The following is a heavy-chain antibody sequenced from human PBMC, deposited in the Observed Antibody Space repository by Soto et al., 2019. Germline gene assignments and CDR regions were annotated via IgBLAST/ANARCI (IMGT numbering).Heavy chain of an antibody. D-gene: IGHD3-9*01. Sequence: SETLSLTCTVSGGSISSGDYYWSWIRQPPGKGLEWIGYIYYSGSTYYNPSLKSRVTISVDTSKNQFSLKLSSVTAADTAVYYCARGELRYFDWLFEYYFDYWGQGTLVTVSS. CDR3: ARGELRYFDWLFEYYFDY. CDR1: GGSISSGDYY. V-gene: IGHV4-30-4*01. CDR2: IYYSGST. J-gene: IGHJ4*02.